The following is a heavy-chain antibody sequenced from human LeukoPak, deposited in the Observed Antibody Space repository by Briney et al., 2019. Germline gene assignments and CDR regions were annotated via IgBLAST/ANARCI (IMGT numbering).Heavy chain of an antibody. CDR2: INSDGSST. J-gene: IGHJ4*02. CDR3: AKDSSSKVLVY. CDR1: GFTFSSYW. Sequence: PGGSLRLSCAASGFTFSSYWMHWVRQAPGKGLVWVSRINSDGSSTSYADSVKGRFTISRDNAKNTLYLQMSSLRVEDTAVYHCAKDSSSKVLVYWGQGTLVTVSS. D-gene: IGHD6-6*01. V-gene: IGHV3-74*01.